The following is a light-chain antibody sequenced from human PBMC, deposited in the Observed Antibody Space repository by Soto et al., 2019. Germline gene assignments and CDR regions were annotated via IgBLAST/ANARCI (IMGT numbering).Light chain of an antibody. V-gene: IGKV3-20*01. CDR1: QSIFTNS. CDR3: QQYGSSPRT. Sequence: EIVLTQSPGTLSLSPGERATLSCRASQSIFTNSLAWYQKKPGQAPRVLIYGASSRATGIPDRFSGSGSGTDFTLTISRLEPEDFAMYYCQQYGSSPRTFGQGTKVEIK. CDR2: GAS. J-gene: IGKJ1*01.